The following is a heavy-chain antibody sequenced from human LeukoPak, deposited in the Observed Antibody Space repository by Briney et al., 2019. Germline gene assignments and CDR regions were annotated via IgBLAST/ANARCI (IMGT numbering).Heavy chain of an antibody. CDR3: AREGYSSGWYKIVL. J-gene: IGHJ4*02. CDR1: GGSISSYY. V-gene: IGHV4-59*12. Sequence: SETLSLTCTVSGGSISSYYWSWIRQPPGKGLEWIGYIYYSGSTNYNPSLKSRVTISVDTSKNQFSLKLSSVTAADTAVYYCAREGYSSGWYKIVLWGQGTLVTVSS. D-gene: IGHD6-19*01. CDR2: IYYSGST.